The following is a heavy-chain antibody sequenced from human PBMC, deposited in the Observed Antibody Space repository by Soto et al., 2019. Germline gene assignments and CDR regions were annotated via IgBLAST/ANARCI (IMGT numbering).Heavy chain of an antibody. Sequence: HVQLQQWGAGLLKPSETLSLTCAVYGGSFSGYYWSWIRQPPGKGLEWIGEINHSGSTNYNPSLKSRVTISVDTSKNQFSLKLSSVTAADTAVYYCARGRDPKGYCSGGSCFYYFDYWGQGTLVTVSS. CDR3: ARGRDPKGYCSGGSCFYYFDY. J-gene: IGHJ4*02. CDR1: GGSFSGYY. CDR2: INHSGST. V-gene: IGHV4-34*01. D-gene: IGHD2-15*01.